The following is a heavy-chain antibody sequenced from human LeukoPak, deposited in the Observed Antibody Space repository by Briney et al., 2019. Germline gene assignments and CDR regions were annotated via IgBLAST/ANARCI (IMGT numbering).Heavy chain of an antibody. Sequence: SETLSLTCAVYGGSFSGYYWSWIRQPPGKGLEWIGEINHSGSTNYNPSLKSRVTRSVDTSKNQFSLKLSSVTAADTAVYYCARGQRLLWFGELLRGNFDYWGQGTLVTVSS. D-gene: IGHD3-10*01. CDR3: ARGQRLLWFGELLRGNFDY. J-gene: IGHJ4*02. CDR2: INHSGST. CDR1: GGSFSGYY. V-gene: IGHV4-34*01.